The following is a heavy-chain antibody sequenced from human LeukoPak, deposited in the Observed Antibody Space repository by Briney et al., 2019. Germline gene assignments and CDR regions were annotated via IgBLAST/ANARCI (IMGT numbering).Heavy chain of an antibody. CDR2: IIPIFGTA. Sequence: ASVKVSCKASGGTFSSYAISWVRQAPGQGLEWMGGIIPIFGTANYAQKFQGRATITADESTSTAYMELSSLRSEDTAVYYCATSSIAAPYYYYGMDVWGQGTTVTVSS. D-gene: IGHD6-6*01. CDR3: ATSSIAAPYYYYGMDV. J-gene: IGHJ6*02. CDR1: GGTFSSYA. V-gene: IGHV1-69*01.